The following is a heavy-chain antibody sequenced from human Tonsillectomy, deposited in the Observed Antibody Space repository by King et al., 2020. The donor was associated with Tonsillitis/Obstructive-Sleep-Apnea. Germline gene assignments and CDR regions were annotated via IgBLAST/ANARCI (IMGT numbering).Heavy chain of an antibody. J-gene: IGHJ1*01. CDR2: INQSGGT. Sequence: VQLQQWGAGLLKPSETLSLTCAVYGGSFSGYYWNWIRQPPGKGLEWIGEINQSGGTNYNPSLKSRVTISLDTSKNQFSLRLSSVTAADTAVYYCARGVIVVEVAAPEYFHHWGQGTLVTVSS. V-gene: IGHV4-34*01. CDR3: ARGVIVVEVAAPEYFHH. CDR1: GGSFSGYY. D-gene: IGHD2-15*01.